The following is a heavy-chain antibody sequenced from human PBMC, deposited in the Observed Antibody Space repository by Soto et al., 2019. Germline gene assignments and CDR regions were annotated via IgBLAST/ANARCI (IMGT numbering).Heavy chain of an antibody. CDR2: IYYSGST. CDR1: GGSISSYY. Sequence: PSETLSLTCTVSGGSISSYYWSWIRQPPGKGLEWIGYIYYSGSTNYNPSLKSRVTISVDTSKNQFSLKLSSVTAADTAVYYFARHDFFLTGWGPSGGMDFRGQGTTVTVSS. D-gene: IGHD3-9*01. V-gene: IGHV4-59*08. CDR3: ARHDFFLTGWGPSGGMDF. J-gene: IGHJ6*02.